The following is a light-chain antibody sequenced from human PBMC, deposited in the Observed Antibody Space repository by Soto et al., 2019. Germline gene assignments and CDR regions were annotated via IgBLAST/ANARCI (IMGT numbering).Light chain of an antibody. J-gene: IGKJ4*01. V-gene: IGKV1-9*01. CDR3: QQLNSYPLT. CDR1: QGIANY. Sequence: DIELPQSPSFLSASVGDGVTITCRASQGIANYFAWYKQTPGKAPKLLIYAASTLQSGVPSRFSGSGSGTDFTLTLSSLQPEECATDDCQQLNSYPLTFGGGTKVDIK. CDR2: AAS.